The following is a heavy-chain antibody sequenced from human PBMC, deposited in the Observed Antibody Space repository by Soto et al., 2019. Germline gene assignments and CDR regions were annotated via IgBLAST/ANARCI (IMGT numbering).Heavy chain of an antibody. CDR3: AREVGQQLVREYYYYGMDV. V-gene: IGHV4-31*03. D-gene: IGHD6-13*01. Sequence: SETLSLTCTVSCGSISSGGYYWSWIRQHPGKGLEWIGYIYYSGSTYYNPSLKSRVTISVDTSKNQFSLKLSSVTAADTAVYYCAREVGQQLVREYYYYGMDVWGQGTTVTVSS. CDR1: CGSISSGGYY. CDR2: IYYSGST. J-gene: IGHJ6*02.